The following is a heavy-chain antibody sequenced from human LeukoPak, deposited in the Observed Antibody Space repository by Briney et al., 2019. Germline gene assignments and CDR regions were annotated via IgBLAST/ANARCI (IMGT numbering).Heavy chain of an antibody. CDR2: IWYDGSNK. CDR1: GFTFNNYA. Sequence: GRSLRLSCAASGFTFNNYAIHWVRQAPGKGLEWVAVIWYDGSNKYYADSVKGRFTISRDNSKNTLYLQMNSLRAEDTAVYYCATDYYGSGSPSNYGMDVWGQGTTVTVSS. D-gene: IGHD3-10*01. CDR3: ATDYYGSGSPSNYGMDV. V-gene: IGHV3-33*08. J-gene: IGHJ6*02.